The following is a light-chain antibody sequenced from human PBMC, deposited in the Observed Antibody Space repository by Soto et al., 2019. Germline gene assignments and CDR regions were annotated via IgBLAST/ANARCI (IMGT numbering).Light chain of an antibody. Sequence: DIQMTQSPSTLSASVGDRVTISCRASESVSNWVAWYQQKPGKVPKLLIFQASTLETGVASRFSGSGSGTEFTLYISSLQPDDFATYYCQHYDVYPYTFGQGTKLEIK. V-gene: IGKV1-5*03. CDR1: ESVSNW. CDR2: QAS. J-gene: IGKJ2*01. CDR3: QHYDVYPYT.